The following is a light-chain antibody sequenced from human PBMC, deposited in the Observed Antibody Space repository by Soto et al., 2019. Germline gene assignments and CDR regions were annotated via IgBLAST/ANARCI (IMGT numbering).Light chain of an antibody. CDR3: SSYAGSNNFV. CDR2: AVS. Sequence: QSVLTQPPSASGSPGQSVTISCTGTSSDVSGYNYASWYQQHPGKAPKLMIYAVSKRPSGVPDRFSGSKSGNTASLTVSGLQAEDEADYYCSSYAGSNNFVFGGGTKVTVL. CDR1: SSDVSGYNY. V-gene: IGLV2-8*01. J-gene: IGLJ2*01.